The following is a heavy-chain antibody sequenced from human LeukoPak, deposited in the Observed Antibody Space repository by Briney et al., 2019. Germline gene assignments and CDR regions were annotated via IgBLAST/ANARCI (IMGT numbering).Heavy chain of an antibody. D-gene: IGHD3-22*01. V-gene: IGHV3-23*01. CDR3: ARRPYYYDSSGYYGAFDI. CDR1: GFTFSSYA. J-gene: IGHJ3*02. CDR2: ISGSGGST. Sequence: PGGSLRLSCAASGFTFSSYAMSWVRQAPGKGLEWVSAISGSGGSTYYADSVKGRFTISRDNAKNSLYLQMNSLRAEDTAVYYCARRPYYYDSSGYYGAFDIWGQGTMVTVSS.